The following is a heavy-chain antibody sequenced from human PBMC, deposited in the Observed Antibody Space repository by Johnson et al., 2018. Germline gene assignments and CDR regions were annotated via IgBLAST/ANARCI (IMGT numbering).Heavy chain of an antibody. CDR1: GGSINNKY. CDR2: IYYSGST. CDR3: AGSSGFDAFDI. Sequence: QVQLQESGPGLVKPSETXSLTCTVYGGSINNKYWSWIRQPPGRGLEWIGYIYYSGSTNYNPSLKSRVTISIDTSKNPFSLTLPSVTAADTAVYYCAGSSGFDAFDIWGQGTMVTVSS. D-gene: IGHD3-22*01. J-gene: IGHJ3*02. V-gene: IGHV4-59*01.